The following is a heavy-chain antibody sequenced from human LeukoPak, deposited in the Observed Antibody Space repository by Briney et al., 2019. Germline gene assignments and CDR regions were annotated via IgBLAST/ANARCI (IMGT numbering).Heavy chain of an antibody. Sequence: ASVKVSCKASGYTFSMYYIHWVRQAPGQGLEWMGMINPSDGATTYVQKIHGRLTMTRDMSTTTAYMDLRSLRAEDTAVYFSAREQRGRLSGSLGGLFASYYTYYYMDVWGRGTTVTVSS. CDR1: GYTFSMYY. CDR3: AREQRGRLSGSLGGLFASYYTYYYMDV. J-gene: IGHJ6*03. D-gene: IGHD3-16*01. V-gene: IGHV1-46*01. CDR2: INPSDGAT.